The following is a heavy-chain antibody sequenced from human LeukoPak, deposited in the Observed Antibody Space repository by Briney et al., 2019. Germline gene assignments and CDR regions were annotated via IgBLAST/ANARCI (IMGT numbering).Heavy chain of an antibody. Sequence: PSETLSLTCAVYGGSFSGYYWSWIRQHPGKDLEFIGCIYYTGSTYFNPSLKSRVTIAVDTSKNQFSLTLSSVTAADTAVYYCARALEEYIYGPYFDYWGQGTLVTVSS. CDR2: IYYTGST. CDR3: ARALEEYIYGPYFDY. D-gene: IGHD5-18*01. CDR1: GGSFSGYY. J-gene: IGHJ4*02. V-gene: IGHV4-31*11.